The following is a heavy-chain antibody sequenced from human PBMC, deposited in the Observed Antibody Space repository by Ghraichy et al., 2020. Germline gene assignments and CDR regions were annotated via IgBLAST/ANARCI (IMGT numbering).Heavy chain of an antibody. J-gene: IGHJ4*02. V-gene: IGHV5-51*01. Sequence: GESLNISCKGSGYSFTSYWIGWVRQMPGKGLEWMGIIYPGDSDTRYSPSFQGQVTISADKSISTAYLQWSSLKASDTAMYYCARTQQLVPATLAVAEFSPDYWGQGTLVTVSS. CDR2: IYPGDSDT. CDR3: ARTQQLVPATLAVAEFSPDY. D-gene: IGHD6-13*01. CDR1: GYSFTSYW.